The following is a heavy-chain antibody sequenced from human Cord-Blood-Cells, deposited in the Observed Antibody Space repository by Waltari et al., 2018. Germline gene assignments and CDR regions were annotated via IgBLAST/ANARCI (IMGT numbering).Heavy chain of an antibody. CDR2: INHSGST. CDR3: ARGEDVLLWFREVSTWADY. Sequence: QVQLQQWGAGLLKPSETLSPTCAVYGGSFSGYYWSWIRQPPGKGLEWIGEINHSGSTNYNPALKSRVTISVDTAKNQFSLKLSSVTAADTAVYYCARGEDVLLWFREVSTWADYWGQGTLVTVSS. V-gene: IGHV4-34*01. J-gene: IGHJ4*02. D-gene: IGHD3-10*01. CDR1: GGSFSGYY.